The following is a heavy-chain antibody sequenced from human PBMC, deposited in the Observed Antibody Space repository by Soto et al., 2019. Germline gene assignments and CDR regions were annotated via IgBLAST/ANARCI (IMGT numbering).Heavy chain of an antibody. CDR3: ARDRRSSGWSYYYGMDV. CDR1: GYTFTGYY. D-gene: IGHD6-19*01. V-gene: IGHV1-2*02. Sequence: QVQLVQSGAEVKKPGASVKVSCKASGYTFTGYYMHWVRQAPGQGLEWMGWINPNSGGTNYAQKFQGRVTMTRDTSISTAYMELSSLRSEDTAVYYCARDRRSSGWSYYYGMDVWGQGTTVTVSS. CDR2: INPNSGGT. J-gene: IGHJ6*02.